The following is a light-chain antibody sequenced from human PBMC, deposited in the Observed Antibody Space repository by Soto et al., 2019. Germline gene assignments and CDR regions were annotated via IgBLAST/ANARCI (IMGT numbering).Light chain of an antibody. Sequence: ESVLTQSPGTLSLSPGERATLSCRASQSVSNNYLAWYQQKPGQAPRLLIYGASTRATGIPDRFSGSGSGTDFTLTISRLEPEDSAVYYCQQYGSSAYTFGQGTKVDIK. J-gene: IGKJ2*01. CDR1: QSVSNNY. V-gene: IGKV3-20*01. CDR2: GAS. CDR3: QQYGSSAYT.